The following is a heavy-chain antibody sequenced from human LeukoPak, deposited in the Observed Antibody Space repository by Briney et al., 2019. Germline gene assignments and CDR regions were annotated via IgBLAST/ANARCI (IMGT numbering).Heavy chain of an antibody. CDR2: INPSGGST. CDR1: GYTFTRYY. D-gene: IGHD5-18*01. CDR3: ARDREDTALDV. Sequence: ASVKVSCKASGYTFTRYYMHWVRQAPGQGLEWMGIINPSGGSTSYAQKFQGRVTMTRDTSTSTVYMELSNLRSEDTAVYYCARDREDTALDVWGQGTTVTVSS. J-gene: IGHJ6*02. V-gene: IGHV1-46*01.